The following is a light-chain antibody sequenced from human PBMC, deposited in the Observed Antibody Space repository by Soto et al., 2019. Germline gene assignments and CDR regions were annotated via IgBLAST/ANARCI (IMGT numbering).Light chain of an antibody. J-gene: IGKJ1*01. Sequence: EIVMTQSPATLSVSPGERATLSCRASHNVSSNLAWYQQKPGQAPRLLIYGASTRATGVPARFSGSGSGTEFTLTISSLQSEDFVVYYCQQYNNWPPWTFGQGTKVEI. V-gene: IGKV3-15*01. CDR1: HNVSSN. CDR3: QQYNNWPPWT. CDR2: GAS.